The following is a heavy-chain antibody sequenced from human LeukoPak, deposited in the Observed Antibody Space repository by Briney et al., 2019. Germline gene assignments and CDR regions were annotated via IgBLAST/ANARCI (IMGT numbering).Heavy chain of an antibody. CDR2: ISYDGSNK. D-gene: IGHD6-19*01. CDR1: GFTFSSYA. J-gene: IGHJ4*02. V-gene: IGHV3-30*04. CDR3: ARERKVAGIGASLDY. Sequence: PGGSLRLSCAAPGFTFSSYAMHWVRQAPGKGLEWVAVISYDGSNKYYADSVKGRFTISRDNSKNTLYLQMNSLRAEDTAVYYCARERKVAGIGASLDYWGQGTLVTVSS.